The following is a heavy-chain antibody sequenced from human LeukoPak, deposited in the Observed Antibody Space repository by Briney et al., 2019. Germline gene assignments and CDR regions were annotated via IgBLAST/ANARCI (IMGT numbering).Heavy chain of an antibody. Sequence: PGGSLRLSCAASGFTFSSYAMHWVRQAPGKGLEYVSAISSNGGSTYYANSVKGRFTISRDNSKNTLYLQMGSLRAEDMAVYYCARGPPYCFTSCYQVVDYWGQGTLVTVSS. D-gene: IGHD2-2*01. CDR1: GFTFSSYA. CDR2: ISSNGGST. CDR3: ARGPPYCFTSCYQVVDY. J-gene: IGHJ4*02. V-gene: IGHV3-64*01.